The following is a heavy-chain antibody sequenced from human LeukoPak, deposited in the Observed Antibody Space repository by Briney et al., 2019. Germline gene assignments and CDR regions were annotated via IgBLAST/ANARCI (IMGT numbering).Heavy chain of an antibody. J-gene: IGHJ4*02. CDR1: GGSISSNW. CDR3: ARHYDFWSGYYFDY. Sequence: SETLSLTCTVSGGSISSNWWSWVRQPPGKGLEWIGEIYHSGSTNYNPSLKSRVTISVDKSKNQFSLKLSSVTAADTAVYYCARHYDFWSGYYFDYWGQGTLVTVSS. D-gene: IGHD3-3*01. CDR2: IYHSGST. V-gene: IGHV4-4*02.